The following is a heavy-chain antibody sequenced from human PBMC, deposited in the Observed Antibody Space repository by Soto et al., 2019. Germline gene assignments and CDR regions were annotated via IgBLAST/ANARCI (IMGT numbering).Heavy chain of an antibody. J-gene: IGHJ5*02. CDR2: IYYSGST. CDR1: GGSISSYY. D-gene: IGHD2-2*01. Sequence: SETLSLTCTVSGGSISSYYWSWIRQPPGKGLEWIGYIYYSGSTNYNPSLKSRVTISVDTSKNQFSLKLSSVTAADTAVYYCARLLPPGYCSSTSCSPDGGWFDPWGQGTLVTVSS. V-gene: IGHV4-59*08. CDR3: ARLLPPGYCSSTSCSPDGGWFDP.